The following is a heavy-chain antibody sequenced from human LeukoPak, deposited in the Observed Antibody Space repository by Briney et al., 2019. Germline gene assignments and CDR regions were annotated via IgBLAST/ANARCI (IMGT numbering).Heavy chain of an antibody. J-gene: IGHJ3*02. V-gene: IGHV3-7*01. CDR2: IKPSGSEK. Sequence: QPGGSLRLSCEGSGFTFSNYWMTWVRQAPEKGLEWVANIKPSGSEKHYADSVEGRFTISRDNAKDSLYLQMNSLRGEDTAVYYCARDLDTYVVLTAYDTFDIWGQGTMVTVSS. D-gene: IGHD2-21*02. CDR1: GFTFSNYW. CDR3: ARDLDTYVVLTAYDTFDI.